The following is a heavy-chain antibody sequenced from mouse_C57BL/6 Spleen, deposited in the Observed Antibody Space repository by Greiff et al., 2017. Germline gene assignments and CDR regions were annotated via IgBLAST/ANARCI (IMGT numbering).Heavy chain of an antibody. D-gene: IGHD4-1*01. CDR3: AREETGPSYYAMDY. CDR1: GYTFTSYW. CDR2: IHPNSGST. Sequence: VQLQQPGAELVKPGASVKLSCKASGYTFTSYWMHWVKQRPGQGLEWIGMIHPNSGSTNYNEKFKSKATLTVDKSSSTAYMQLSSLTSEDSAVYDCAREETGPSYYAMDYWGQGTSVTGSS. V-gene: IGHV1-64*01. J-gene: IGHJ4*01.